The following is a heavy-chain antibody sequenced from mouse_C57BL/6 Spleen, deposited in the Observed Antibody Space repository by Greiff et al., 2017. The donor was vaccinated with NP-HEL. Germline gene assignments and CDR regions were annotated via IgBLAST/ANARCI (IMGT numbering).Heavy chain of an antibody. Sequence: EVMLVESGEGLVKPGGSLKLSCAASGFTFSSYAMSWVRQTPEKRLEWVAYISSGGDYIYYADTVKGRFTISRDNARNTLYLQMSSLKSEDTAMYYCTRATYDYAYFDYWGQGTTLTVSS. J-gene: IGHJ2*01. CDR1: GFTFSSYA. V-gene: IGHV5-9-1*02. D-gene: IGHD2-4*01. CDR3: TRATYDYAYFDY. CDR2: ISSGGDYI.